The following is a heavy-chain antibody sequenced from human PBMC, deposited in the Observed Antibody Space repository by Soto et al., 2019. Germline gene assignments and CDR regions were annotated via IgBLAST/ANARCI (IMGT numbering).Heavy chain of an antibody. CDR2: IYYNGNT. CDR1: NGSVSSGSYY. V-gene: IGHV4-61*01. D-gene: IGHD1-26*01. Sequence: QVQLQESGPGLVKPSETLSLTCTVSNGSVSSGSYYWNWIRQPPGRGLEWIGYIYYNGNTNYNPALRSRLAVSVDTSKNQFSLKLTSVTAADAAVYYCARYSGSGHARVMDVWGHGTTVAVSS. J-gene: IGHJ6*02. CDR3: ARYSGSGHARVMDV.